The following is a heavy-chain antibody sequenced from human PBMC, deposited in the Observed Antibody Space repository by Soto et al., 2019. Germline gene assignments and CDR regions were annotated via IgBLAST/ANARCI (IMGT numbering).Heavy chain of an antibody. D-gene: IGHD3-9*01. Sequence: EVQLLESGGGLVQPGGSLRLSCAASGFTFSSYAMSWVRQAPGKGLEWVSAISGSGGSTNYADSVKGRFTISRDNSKNTRSLQMSSLSAEDTAVYYCARDWLRYYWGQGTLVTVSS. J-gene: IGHJ4*02. CDR2: ISGSGGST. CDR3: ARDWLRYY. V-gene: IGHV3-23*01. CDR1: GFTFSSYA.